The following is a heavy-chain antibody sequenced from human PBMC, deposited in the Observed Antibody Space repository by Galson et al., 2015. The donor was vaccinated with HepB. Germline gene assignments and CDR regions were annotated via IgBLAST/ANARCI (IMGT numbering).Heavy chain of an antibody. Sequence: SLRLSCAASGFTFSSYAMSWVRQAPGKGLEWVSAISGSGGSTYYADSVKGRFTISRDNAKNSLYLQMNSLRAEDTAVYYCAREYSYVYPPMYYYYYGMDVWGQGTTVTVSS. CDR1: GFTFSSYA. V-gene: IGHV3-23*01. J-gene: IGHJ6*02. D-gene: IGHD5-18*01. CDR3: AREYSYVYPPMYYYYYGMDV. CDR2: ISGSGGST.